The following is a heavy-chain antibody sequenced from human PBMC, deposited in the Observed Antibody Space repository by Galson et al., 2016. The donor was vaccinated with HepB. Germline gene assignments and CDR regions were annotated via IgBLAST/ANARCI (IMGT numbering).Heavy chain of an antibody. D-gene: IGHD3-22*01. CDR2: SRNKGSGYST. CDR1: GFTCTDYF. CDR3: ARLHYDGSVFHPFDC. V-gene: IGHV3-72*01. J-gene: IGHJ4*02. Sequence: SLRLACAASGFTCTDYFVDGVRQAPGKGLEWIGLSRNKGSGYSTQYAASVQGRFTMSRDASMNSLYLQMNSLKTEDTAVYYCARLHYDGSVFHPFDCWGQGTLVTVSS.